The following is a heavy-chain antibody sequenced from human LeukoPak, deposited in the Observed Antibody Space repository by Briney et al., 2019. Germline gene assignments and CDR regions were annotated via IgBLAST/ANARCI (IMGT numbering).Heavy chain of an antibody. Sequence: PSETLSLTCAVYGGSFSGYYWSWIRQPPGKGLGWIGEIYHSGSTNYNPSLKSRVTISVDTSKKQFSLNLSSVTAADTAVYYCARGVAYDVLPGYYNYWFDPWGQGTLVTVSS. CDR2: IYHSGST. CDR3: ARGVAYDVLPGYYNYWFDP. V-gene: IGHV4-34*01. CDR1: GGSFSGYY. J-gene: IGHJ5*02. D-gene: IGHD3-9*01.